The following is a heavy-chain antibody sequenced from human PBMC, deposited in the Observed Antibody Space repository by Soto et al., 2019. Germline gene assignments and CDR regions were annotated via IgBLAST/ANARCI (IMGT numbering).Heavy chain of an antibody. J-gene: IGHJ4*02. CDR3: ARVRSSSVANTETFDY. V-gene: IGHV3-48*01. CDR2: ISSSSSTI. Sequence: GGSLRLSCAASGFTFSSYSMNWVRQAPGKGLEWVSYISSSSSTIYYADSVKGRFTISRDNAKNSLYLQMNSLRAEDTAVYYCARVRSSSVANTETFDYWGQGTLVTVSS. CDR1: GFTFSSYS. D-gene: IGHD6-6*01.